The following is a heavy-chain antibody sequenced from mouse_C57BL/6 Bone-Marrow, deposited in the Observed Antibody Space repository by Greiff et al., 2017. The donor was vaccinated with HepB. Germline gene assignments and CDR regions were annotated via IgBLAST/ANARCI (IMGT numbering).Heavy chain of an antibody. V-gene: IGHV1-82*01. D-gene: IGHD1-1*01. CDR3: ARFEDYYGSRGYFDV. CDR1: GYAFSSSW. CDR2: IYPGDGDT. Sequence: QVQLQQSGPELVKPGASVKISCKASGYAFSSSWMNWVKQRPGKGLEWIGRIYPGDGDTNYNGKFKGKATLTADKSSSTAYMQLSSLTSEDSAVYFCARFEDYYGSRGYFDVWGTGTTVTVSS. J-gene: IGHJ1*03.